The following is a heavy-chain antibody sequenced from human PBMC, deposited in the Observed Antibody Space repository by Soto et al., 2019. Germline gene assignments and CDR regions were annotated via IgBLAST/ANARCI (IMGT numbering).Heavy chain of an antibody. V-gene: IGHV4-59*08. J-gene: IGHJ6*03. CDR1: GGSISSYY. CDR2: IYYSGST. Sequence: PSETLSLTCTVSGGSISSYYWSWIRQPPGKGLEWIGYIYYSGSTNYNPSLKSRVTISVDTSKNQFSLKLSSVTAADTAVYYCARGVRDIVVVPAAIVYYYYMDVWGKGTTVTVSS. CDR3: ARGVRDIVVVPAAIVYYYYMDV. D-gene: IGHD2-2*01.